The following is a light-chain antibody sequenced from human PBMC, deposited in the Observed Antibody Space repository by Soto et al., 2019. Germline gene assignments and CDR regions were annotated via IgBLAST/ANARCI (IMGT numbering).Light chain of an antibody. CDR2: DAS. Sequence: EIVLTQSPATLSLSPGERATLSCRASQSVRTYLAWYQQKPGQAPRLLIYDASSRPTGIPARFSGSGSGTDFTLTISSLEPEDFAVYYCEQRRNWPVTFGQGTKV. CDR1: QSVRTY. V-gene: IGKV3-11*01. J-gene: IGKJ1*01. CDR3: EQRRNWPVT.